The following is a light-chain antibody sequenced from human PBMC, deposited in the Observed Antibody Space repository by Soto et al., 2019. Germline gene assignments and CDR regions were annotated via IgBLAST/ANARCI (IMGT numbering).Light chain of an antibody. CDR1: QSLYNSF. CDR2: AVS. V-gene: IGKV3-20*01. Sequence: EIVLTHSPGTLSLSPGERATLSCRASQSLYNSFLAWYQQKPGQTPRLLINAVSNRATGVPDRFSGSGSGTDFTLTISRLEPEDFALYYCQQYGSPPHTFGQGTKVEI. J-gene: IGKJ2*01. CDR3: QQYGSPPHT.